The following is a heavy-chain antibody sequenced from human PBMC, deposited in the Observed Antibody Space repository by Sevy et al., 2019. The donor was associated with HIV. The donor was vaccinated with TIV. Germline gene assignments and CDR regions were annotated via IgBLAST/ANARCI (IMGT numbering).Heavy chain of an antibody. CDR2: TNSDGSDT. J-gene: IGHJ4*02. CDR3: VRSLFGGAFDY. Sequence: GGSLRLSCAASGFSFSSYWMHWVRQAPGKGLVWVSRTNSDGSDTTYADTVKGRFTISRDNAKNTQFLQMNSLRAEDTAVYYCVRSLFGGAFDYWGQGTLVTVSS. V-gene: IGHV3-74*01. D-gene: IGHD3-16*01. CDR1: GFSFSSYW.